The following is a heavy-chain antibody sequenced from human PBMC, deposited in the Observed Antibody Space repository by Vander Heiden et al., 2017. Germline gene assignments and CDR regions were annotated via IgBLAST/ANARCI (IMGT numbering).Heavy chain of an antibody. CDR3: AKAGSGFDFDAFDI. J-gene: IGHJ3*02. D-gene: IGHD5-12*01. CDR2: IGSIGGST. V-gene: IGHV3-23*01. Sequence: EVQLLESGGGLVQPGGFLRLSCAASGFTFSSYAMSWVRQAPGKGLEWVSAIGSIGGSTYYADPVKGRFTIPRDNSKNTLYLQMNSLRAEDTAVYYCAKAGSGFDFDAFDIWGQGTMVTVSS. CDR1: GFTFSSYA.